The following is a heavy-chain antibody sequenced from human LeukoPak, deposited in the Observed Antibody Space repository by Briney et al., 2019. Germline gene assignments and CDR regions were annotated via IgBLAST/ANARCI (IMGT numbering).Heavy chain of an antibody. V-gene: IGHV1-2*02. CDR2: INPNSGGT. J-gene: IGHJ6*02. CDR1: GYTFTGYY. CDR3: ARADRYGGPTEGYYYGMDV. Sequence: ASVKVSCKASGYTFTGYYMHWVRQAPGQGLEWMGWINPNSGGTNYAQKFQGRVTMTRNTSISTAYMELSSLRSEDTAVYYCARADRYGGPTEGYYYGMDVWGQGTTVTVSS. D-gene: IGHD4-23*01.